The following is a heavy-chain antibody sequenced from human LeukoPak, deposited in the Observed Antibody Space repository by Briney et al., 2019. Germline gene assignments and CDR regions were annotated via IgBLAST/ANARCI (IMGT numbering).Heavy chain of an antibody. D-gene: IGHD3-9*01. J-gene: IGHJ5*02. V-gene: IGHV4-34*01. CDR2: INHSGST. Sequence: PSETLSLTCAVYGGSFSGYYWSWIRQPPGKGLEWIGEINHSGSTNYNPSLKSRVTISVDTSKNQFSLKLSSVTAADTAVYYCASLNYDILTGWWFDPWGQGTLVTVSS. CDR1: GGSFSGYY. CDR3: ASLNYDILTGWWFDP.